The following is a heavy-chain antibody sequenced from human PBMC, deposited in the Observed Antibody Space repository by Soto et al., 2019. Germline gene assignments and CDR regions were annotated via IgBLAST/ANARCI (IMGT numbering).Heavy chain of an antibody. CDR3: ARVSPYYGSGSSYDY. J-gene: IGHJ4*02. D-gene: IGHD3-10*01. CDR2: IYYSGST. Sequence: SETLSLTCTVSGGSISSGGYYWSWIRQHPGKGLEWIGYIYYSGSTYYNPSLKSRVTISVDTSKNKFSLKLSSVTAADTAVYYRARVSPYYGSGSSYDYGTQGTLATVTS. CDR1: GGSISSGGYY. V-gene: IGHV4-31*03.